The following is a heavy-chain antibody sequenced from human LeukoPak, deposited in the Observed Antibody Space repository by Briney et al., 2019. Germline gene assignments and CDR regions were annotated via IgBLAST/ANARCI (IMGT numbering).Heavy chain of an antibody. J-gene: IGHJ4*02. CDR3: ARVIHLGELSLYDY. V-gene: IGHV5-10-1*01. CDR2: IDPSDSYT. Sequence: GESLKISCKGSGYSFTTYWITWVRQMPGKGLEWMGRIDPSDSYTNYSPSFQGHVTISADKSISTAYLQWSSLKASDTAMYYCARVIHLGELSLYDYRGQGTLVTVSS. D-gene: IGHD3-16*02. CDR1: GYSFTTYW.